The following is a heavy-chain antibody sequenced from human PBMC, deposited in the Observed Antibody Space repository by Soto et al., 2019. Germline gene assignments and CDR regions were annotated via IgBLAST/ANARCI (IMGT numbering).Heavy chain of an antibody. CDR3: ARVTTGTPRVDYFDY. D-gene: IGHD1-1*01. V-gene: IGHV4-61*01. J-gene: IGHJ4*02. CDR2: IYYSGST. Sequence: ETLSLTCTVPGGSVSSCSYYWSWIRQPPGKGLEWIGYIYYSGSTNYNPSLKSRVTISVDTSKNQFSLKLSSVTAADTAVYYCARVTTGTPRVDYFDYWGQGTLVTVSS. CDR1: GGSVSSCSYY.